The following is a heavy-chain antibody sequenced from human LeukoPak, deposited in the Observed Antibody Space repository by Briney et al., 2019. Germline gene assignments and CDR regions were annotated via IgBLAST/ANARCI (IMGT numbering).Heavy chain of an antibody. Sequence: PSETLSLTCTVSGGSISSYYWSWIRQPPGKGLEWIGYIYYSGSTNYNPSLKSRVTISVDTSKNQFSLKLSSVTAADTAVYYCARVSGYDILTGYYKGFDPWGREPWSPSPQ. J-gene: IGHJ5*02. V-gene: IGHV4-59*01. CDR3: ARVSGYDILTGYYKGFDP. D-gene: IGHD3-9*01. CDR1: GGSISSYY. CDR2: IYYSGST.